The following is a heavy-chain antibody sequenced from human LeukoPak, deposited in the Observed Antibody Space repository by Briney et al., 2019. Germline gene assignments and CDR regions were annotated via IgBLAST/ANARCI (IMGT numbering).Heavy chain of an antibody. CDR1: GFTFSSYS. Sequence: GGSLRLSCAASGFTFSSYSMNWVRQAPGKGLEWVSSISSSSSYIYYADSVKGRFTISRDNAKNSLYLQMNSLRAEDTAVYYCARDDLYSSSWTYYFDYWGQGTLVTVSS. D-gene: IGHD6-13*01. J-gene: IGHJ4*02. CDR2: ISSSSSYI. CDR3: ARDDLYSSSWTYYFDY. V-gene: IGHV3-21*01.